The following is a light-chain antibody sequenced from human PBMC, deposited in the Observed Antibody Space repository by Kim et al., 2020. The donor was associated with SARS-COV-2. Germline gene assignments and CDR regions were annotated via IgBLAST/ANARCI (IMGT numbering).Light chain of an antibody. V-gene: IGLV2-14*04. CDR2: DVS. CDR3: SSYTSSSTFV. CDR1: SSDVGGYNY. Sequence: GQSITIACTRTSSDVGGYNYVSWYQQHPGKAPKLMIYDVSKRPSGVSNRFSGSKSGNTASLTISGLQAEDEADYYCSSYTSSSTFVFGGGTQLTVL. J-gene: IGLJ3*02.